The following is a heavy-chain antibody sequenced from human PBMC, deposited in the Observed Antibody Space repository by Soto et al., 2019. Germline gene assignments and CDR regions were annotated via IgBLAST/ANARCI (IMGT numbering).Heavy chain of an antibody. J-gene: IGHJ4*02. CDR2: IFYIGNA. CDR1: GVSITSGDNY. V-gene: IGHV4-30-4*01. Sequence: QVQLQETGPGLVKPSQTLSLTCTVSGVSITSGDNYWSWIRQPPRKGLEWIGYIFYIGNAYYNPSLQSRVIISVDTSRNQFPLRLTSVTAADTAVYYCVRKTGTTFLGSFFDHWGQGTLVTVSS. CDR3: VRKTGTTFLGSFFDH. D-gene: IGHD1-7*01.